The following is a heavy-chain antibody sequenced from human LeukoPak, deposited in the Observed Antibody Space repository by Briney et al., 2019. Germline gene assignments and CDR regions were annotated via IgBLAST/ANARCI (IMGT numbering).Heavy chain of an antibody. Sequence: GASVKVSCKASGYTFTSYDTNWVRQATGQGLEWMGWMNPNSGNTGYARKFQGRVTMTRNTSISTAYMELSSLRSEDTAVYYCARLRRAVAGTYYYYYMDVWGKGTTVAVSS. V-gene: IGHV1-8*01. CDR3: ARLRRAVAGTYYYYYMDV. D-gene: IGHD6-19*01. J-gene: IGHJ6*03. CDR2: MNPNSGNT. CDR1: GYTFTSYD.